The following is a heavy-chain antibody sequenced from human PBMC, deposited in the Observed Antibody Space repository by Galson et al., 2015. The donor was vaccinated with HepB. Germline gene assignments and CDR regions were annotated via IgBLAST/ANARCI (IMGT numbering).Heavy chain of an antibody. CDR3: ARASGWMDYFDY. Sequence: SLRLSCAASGFTFSSYNVSWVRQAPGKGLEWISYISSSSSTIYYADSVKGRFTISRDNAKNSLFLQMNSLRAEDTAVYYCARASGWMDYFDYWGQGTLVTVSS. CDR2: ISSSSSTI. D-gene: IGHD6-19*01. J-gene: IGHJ4*02. V-gene: IGHV3-48*01. CDR1: GFTFSSYN.